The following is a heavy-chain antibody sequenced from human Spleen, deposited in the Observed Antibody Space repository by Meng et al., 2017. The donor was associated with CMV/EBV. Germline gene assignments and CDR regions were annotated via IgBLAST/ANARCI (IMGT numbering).Heavy chain of an antibody. D-gene: IGHD3-10*01. J-gene: IGHJ6*02. CDR3: ARDLKSGITMVRASLDYYGMDV. V-gene: IGHV1-18*01. CDR2: ISAYNGNT. CDR1: GYTFTKHG. Sequence: ASVKVSCKASGYTFTKHGINWVRQAPAQGLEWMGWISAYNGNTNYAQKLQDRVTMTTDTSTSTAYMELRSLRSDDTAVYYCARDLKSGITMVRASLDYYGMDVWGQGTTVTVSS.